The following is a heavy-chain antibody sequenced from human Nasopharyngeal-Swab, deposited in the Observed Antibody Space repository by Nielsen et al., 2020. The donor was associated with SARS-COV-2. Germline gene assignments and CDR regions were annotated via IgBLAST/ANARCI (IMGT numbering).Heavy chain of an antibody. CDR3: AKDKGWSGSSYFDY. V-gene: IGHV3-30*18. CDR2: ISYDGSNK. D-gene: IGHD1-26*01. Sequence: GESLEISCAASGFTFSSYGMHWVRQAPGKGLEWVAVISYDGSNKYYADSVKGRFTISRDNSKNTLYLQMNSLRAEDTAVYYCAKDKGWSGSSYFDYWGQGTLVTVSS. J-gene: IGHJ4*02. CDR1: GFTFSSYG.